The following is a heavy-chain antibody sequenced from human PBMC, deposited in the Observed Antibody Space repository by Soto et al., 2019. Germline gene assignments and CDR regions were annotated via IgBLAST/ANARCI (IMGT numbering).Heavy chain of an antibody. Sequence: PSETLSLTCTVSGGSVSSGSYCWSWIRQPPGKGLECIGYICYSGSTNYNPSLKSRLTISVDTSKNQFSLKLSSVTAADTAVYYCARGGWSLDYWGQGTLVTVSS. CDR2: ICYSGST. CDR1: GGSVSSGSYC. J-gene: IGHJ4*02. CDR3: ARGGWSLDY. V-gene: IGHV4-61*01. D-gene: IGHD2-15*01.